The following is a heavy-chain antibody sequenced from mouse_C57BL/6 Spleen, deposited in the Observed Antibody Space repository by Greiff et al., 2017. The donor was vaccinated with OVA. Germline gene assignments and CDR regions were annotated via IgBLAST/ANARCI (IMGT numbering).Heavy chain of an antibody. CDR3: AREDYYYGSIWFAY. CDR2: INPNNGGT. CDR1: GYTFTDYN. J-gene: IGHJ3*01. D-gene: IGHD1-1*01. Sequence: EVQLQESGPELVKPGASVKMSCKASGYTFTDYNMHWVKQSHGKSLEWIGYINPNNGGTSYNQKFKGKATLTVNKSSSTAYMELRSLTSEDSAVYYCAREDYYYGSIWFAYWGQGTLVTVSA. V-gene: IGHV1-22*01.